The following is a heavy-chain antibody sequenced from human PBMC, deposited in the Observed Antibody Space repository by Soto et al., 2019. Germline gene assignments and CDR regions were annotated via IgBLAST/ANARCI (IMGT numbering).Heavy chain of an antibody. J-gene: IGHJ4*02. D-gene: IGHD2-2*01. CDR2: ISWNSGSI. CDR1: GFNFVDYA. Sequence: GGFLRLSCTASGFNFVDYAMHWVRQAPGKGLEWVSGISWNSGSIGYADSVKGRFTISRGNAKNSLYLQMNSLRAEDTALYYCAKDADERSVVVPAAYDYWGQGTLVTVSS. CDR3: AKDADERSVVVPAAYDY. V-gene: IGHV3-9*01.